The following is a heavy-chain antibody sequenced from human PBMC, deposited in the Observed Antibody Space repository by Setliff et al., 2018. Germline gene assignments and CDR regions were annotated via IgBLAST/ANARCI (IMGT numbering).Heavy chain of an antibody. Sequence: GSLRLSCAASGFTFSSYSLNWVRQAPGKGLEWVSSISSSSSYIYHADSVQGRFTISRDNAKNSLYLQMNSLRPEDTAVYYCAKDLGDDGHYYYYMDVWGKGTMVTVSS. D-gene: IGHD4-17*01. J-gene: IGHJ6*03. CDR2: ISSSSSYI. CDR3: AKDLGDDGHYYYYMDV. V-gene: IGHV3-21*01. CDR1: GFTFSSYS.